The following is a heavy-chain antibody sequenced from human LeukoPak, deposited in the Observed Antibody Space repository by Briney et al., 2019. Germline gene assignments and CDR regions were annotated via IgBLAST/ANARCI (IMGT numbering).Heavy chain of an antibody. CDR3: ARVVGASHHTVDY. V-gene: IGHV3-53*01. Sequence: PGGALRLSCAASGFTVSAYSMGWGRQAPGKGLEWLSLIYSGDRTYHADSVKGRFTVSRDDSENTLSLQMNSLRVEDTALYFCARVVGASHHTVDYWGQGALVTVSS. D-gene: IGHD1-26*01. CDR1: GFTVSAYS. CDR2: IYSGDRT. J-gene: IGHJ4*02.